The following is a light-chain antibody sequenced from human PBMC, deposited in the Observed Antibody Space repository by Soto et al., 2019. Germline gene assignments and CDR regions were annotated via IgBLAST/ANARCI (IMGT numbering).Light chain of an antibody. CDR2: SAS. J-gene: IGKJ4*01. V-gene: IGKV1-8*01. CDR3: QQLSRYPLP. Sequence: AIRMTQSPSSLSASTGDRVTITCRASQGISSYLAWYQQKPGKAPDLLIYSASTLQSGVPSRFSGSGSETEFSLTIRALQPEDFATYYCQQLSRYPLPFGGGTKVDIK. CDR1: QGISSY.